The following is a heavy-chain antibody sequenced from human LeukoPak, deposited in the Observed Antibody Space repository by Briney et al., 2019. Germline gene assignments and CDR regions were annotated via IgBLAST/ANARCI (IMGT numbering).Heavy chain of an antibody. Sequence: GRSLRLSCAASGFTFSSYGMHWVRQAPGKGLEWVALIWYDGSNKYYADSVKGRFTISRDNSTNTLYLQMNSLRAEDTAVYYCARDRGYSYAHPLDYWGQGTLVTVSS. CDR1: GFTFSSYG. CDR3: ARDRGYSYAHPLDY. V-gene: IGHV3-33*01. CDR2: IWYDGSNK. J-gene: IGHJ4*02. D-gene: IGHD5-18*01.